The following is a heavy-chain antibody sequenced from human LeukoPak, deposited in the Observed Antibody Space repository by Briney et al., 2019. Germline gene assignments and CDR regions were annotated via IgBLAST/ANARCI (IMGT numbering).Heavy chain of an antibody. CDR1: GFTFSSYA. CDR2: ISGSGGST. D-gene: IGHD2-2*01. Sequence: PGGSLRLSCAASGFTFSSYAMSWVRQAPGKGLEWVSAISGSGGSTYYADSVKGRFTISRDNSKNTLHLQMNSLRAEDTAVYYCGGAIVVVPARSFDYWGQGTLVTVSS. J-gene: IGHJ4*02. CDR3: GGAIVVVPARSFDY. V-gene: IGHV3-23*01.